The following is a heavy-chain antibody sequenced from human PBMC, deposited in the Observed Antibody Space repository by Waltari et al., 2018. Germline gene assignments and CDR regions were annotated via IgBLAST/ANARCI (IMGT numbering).Heavy chain of an antibody. V-gene: IGHV1-8*03. D-gene: IGHD2-8*01. CDR3: ARGVRGQNGFDY. Sequence: QVQLVQSGAEVKKPGASVKVSCKASGYTFTSYDINWVRQATGQGLEWMGWMNPNSSNTGDAQKFQGRVTITRNTSRSTAYMELSSLRSEDTAVYYCARGVRGQNGFDYWGQGTLVTVSS. J-gene: IGHJ4*02. CDR2: MNPNSSNT. CDR1: GYTFTSYD.